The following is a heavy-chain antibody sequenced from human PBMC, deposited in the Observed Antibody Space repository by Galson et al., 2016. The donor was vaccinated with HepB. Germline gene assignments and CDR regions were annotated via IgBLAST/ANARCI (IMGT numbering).Heavy chain of an antibody. V-gene: IGHV3-23*01. J-gene: IGHJ4*02. CDR1: GFTFSIYA. D-gene: IGHD6-19*01. CDR2: ISSSGGSA. Sequence: SLRLSCAASGFTFSIYAMNWVRQAPGKGLEXVSIISSSGGSAYYADSVKGRFTISRDNSKNTLYLQMNSLTDADTAVYYCVKGCDSSGENCAPGGLIGCWGQGALVTVSS. CDR3: VKGCDSSGENCAPGGLIGC.